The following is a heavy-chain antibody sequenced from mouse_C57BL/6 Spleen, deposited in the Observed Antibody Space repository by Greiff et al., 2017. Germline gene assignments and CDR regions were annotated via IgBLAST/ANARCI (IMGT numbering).Heavy chain of an antibody. CDR2: ISDGGSYT. V-gene: IGHV5-4*01. CDR3: ARDLHYGSSWAY. J-gene: IGHJ3*01. D-gene: IGHD1-1*01. CDR1: GFTFSSYA. Sequence: EVQVVESGGGLVKPGGSLKLSCAASGFTFSSYAMSWVRQTPEKRLEWVATISDGGSYTYYPDNVKGRFTISRDNAKNNLYLQMSHLKSEDTAMYYCARDLHYGSSWAYWGQGTLVTVSA.